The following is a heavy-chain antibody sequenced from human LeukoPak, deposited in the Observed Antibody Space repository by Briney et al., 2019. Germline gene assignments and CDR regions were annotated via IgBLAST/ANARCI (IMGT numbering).Heavy chain of an antibody. J-gene: IGHJ5*02. V-gene: IGHV1-2*02. CDR3: ARVKGKYSSGIGLFDP. CDR1: GYTFTGYY. CDR2: INPNSGGK. Sequence: ASVKVSCKASGYTFTGYYMHWVRQAPGQGLEWMGWINPNSGGKNYAEKFKGRFTMTRDTSISTAYMELSRLRSDDTAVYYCARVKGKYSSGIGLFDPWGQETLVTVSS. D-gene: IGHD6-19*01.